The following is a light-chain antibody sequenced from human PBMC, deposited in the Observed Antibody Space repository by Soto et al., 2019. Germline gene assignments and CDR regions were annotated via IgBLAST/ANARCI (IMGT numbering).Light chain of an antibody. Sequence: QSVLTQPASVSGSSGQSITISCTGTSSDVGGYNYVSWYQQHPGTAPKLMIYEVSNRPSGVSNRFSGSKSGNTASLTISGLQAEDEADYYCSSYTSSSTYVFGTGTKVTVL. CDR3: SSYTSSSTYV. CDR1: SSDVGGYNY. V-gene: IGLV2-14*01. CDR2: EVS. J-gene: IGLJ1*01.